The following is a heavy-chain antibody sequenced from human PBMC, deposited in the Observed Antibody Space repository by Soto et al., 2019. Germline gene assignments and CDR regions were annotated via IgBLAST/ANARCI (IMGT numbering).Heavy chain of an antibody. CDR2: IFPSDSDT. CDR1: GYKFTSSW. Sequence: GESLKISCRTSGYKFTSSWIAWVRQLPGKGLEWMGIIFPSDSDTRYSPSFQGQVTISADRSTSTVFLQWASLKASDTAMYYCARRPENNYYYYGMDVWGQGTTVTVSS. J-gene: IGHJ6*02. CDR3: ARRPENNYYYYGMDV. V-gene: IGHV5-51*01.